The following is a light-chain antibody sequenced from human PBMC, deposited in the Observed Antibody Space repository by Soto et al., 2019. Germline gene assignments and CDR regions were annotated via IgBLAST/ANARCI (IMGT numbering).Light chain of an antibody. CDR2: GAS. Sequence: IVMTQSPVTLSMSPGDRATLSCRASQNVATNVAWYQQKPGQAPRLLIYGASIRATGVPARFSGSGSGTEFTLTLDSLQSVDFAVFYCHQATCGLRTFGRGNRVEV. V-gene: IGKV3-15*01. CDR1: QNVATN. CDR3: HQATCGLRT. J-gene: IGKJ1*01.